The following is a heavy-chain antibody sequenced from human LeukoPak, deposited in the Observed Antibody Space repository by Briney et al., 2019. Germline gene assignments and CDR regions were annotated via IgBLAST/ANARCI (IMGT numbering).Heavy chain of an antibody. CDR3: AKDPSLAVVPAATFDY. D-gene: IGHD2-2*01. CDR2: ISGSGGST. CDR1: GFTFNNAW. V-gene: IGHV3-23*01. J-gene: IGHJ4*02. Sequence: GGSLRLSCAASGFTFNNAWMSWVRQAPGKGLEWVSAISGSGGSTYYADSVKGRFTISRDNSKNTLYLQMNSLRAEDTAVYYCAKDPSLAVVPAATFDYWGQGTLVTVSS.